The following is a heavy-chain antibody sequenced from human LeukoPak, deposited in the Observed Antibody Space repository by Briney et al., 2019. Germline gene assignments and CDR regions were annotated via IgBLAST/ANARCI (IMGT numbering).Heavy chain of an antibody. Sequence: GGSLRLSCAASGFTFSTLGIHWVRQAPGRGLEWVAFIRYDGTNKFYADSVKGRFIISRDNSKNTVFLQMNSLRTEDTAVYYCAKDQSGTFRDYWGQGTLVTVSS. V-gene: IGHV3-30*02. CDR1: GFTFSTLG. D-gene: IGHD1-26*01. J-gene: IGHJ4*02. CDR2: IRYDGTNK. CDR3: AKDQSGTFRDY.